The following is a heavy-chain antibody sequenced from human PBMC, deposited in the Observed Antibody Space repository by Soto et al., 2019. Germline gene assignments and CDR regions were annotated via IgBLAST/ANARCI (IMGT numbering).Heavy chain of an antibody. V-gene: IGHV4-39*01. CDR1: GGSISSSSYY. D-gene: IGHD1-26*01. CDR2: IYYSGST. J-gene: IGHJ4*02. Sequence: QLQLQESGPGLVKPSETLSLTCTVSGGSISSSSYYWGWIRQPPGKGLEWIGSIYYSGSTYYNPSPNTRVTTSVDTSNNQVSLKLSSVTAADTAVYYCARTAVDVGATCFDYWGQGTLVTVSS. CDR3: ARTAVDVGATCFDY.